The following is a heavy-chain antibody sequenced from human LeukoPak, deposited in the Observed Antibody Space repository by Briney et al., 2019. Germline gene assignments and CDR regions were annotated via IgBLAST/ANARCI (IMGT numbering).Heavy chain of an antibody. CDR2: IYYSGST. CDR3: ARHGLLWFNFDY. Sequence: SETLSLTCTVPGGSISSYYWSWIRQPPGKGLEWIGYIYYSGSTNYNPSLKSRVTISVDTSKNQFSLKLSSVTAADTAVYYCARHGLLWFNFDYWGQGTLVTVSS. J-gene: IGHJ4*02. V-gene: IGHV4-59*08. D-gene: IGHD3-10*01. CDR1: GGSISSYY.